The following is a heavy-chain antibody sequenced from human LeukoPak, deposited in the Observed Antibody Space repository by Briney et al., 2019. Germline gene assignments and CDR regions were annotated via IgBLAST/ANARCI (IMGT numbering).Heavy chain of an antibody. CDR3: AREADFDRPFDY. CDR2: ISPSGSP. V-gene: IGHV4-4*07. CDR1: GGSISSYF. D-gene: IGHD3-9*01. J-gene: IGHJ4*02. Sequence: PSETLSLTCTVSGGSISSYFWSWIRQPAGRGLEWIGRISPSGSPNYNPSLKSRVTMSVDTSKNQFSLKLTSVTAADTAVYYCAREADFDRPFDYWGQGTLATVSA.